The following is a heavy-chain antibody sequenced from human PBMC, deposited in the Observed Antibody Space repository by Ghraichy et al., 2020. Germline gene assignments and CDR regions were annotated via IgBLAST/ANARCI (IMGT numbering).Heavy chain of an antibody. CDR1: GFSFSNYE. Sequence: LNISCAASGFSFSNYEFNWVRQAPGKGLEWVSYISSSGGTIFYADSVKGRFTISRDSAKSSLYLQMNSLRAEDTALYYCAREDIPADGPFDYWGQGALVTVSS. D-gene: IGHD6-13*01. CDR2: ISSSGGTI. CDR3: AREDIPADGPFDY. V-gene: IGHV3-48*03. J-gene: IGHJ4*02.